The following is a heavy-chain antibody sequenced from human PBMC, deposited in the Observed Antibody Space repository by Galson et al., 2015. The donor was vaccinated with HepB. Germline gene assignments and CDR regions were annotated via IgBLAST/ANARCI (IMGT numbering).Heavy chain of an antibody. D-gene: IGHD3-10*01. V-gene: IGHV1-69*13. CDR2: IIPIFGTA. Sequence: QSGAEVTKPGASVKVSCKASGSTFRNYGISWVRQAPGQGLEWMGWIIPIFGTANYAQKFQGRVTITADESTSTAYMELSSLRSEDTAVYYCATELRRTDYYYMDVWGKGTTVTVSS. J-gene: IGHJ6*03. CDR1: GSTFRNYG. CDR3: ATELRRTDYYYMDV.